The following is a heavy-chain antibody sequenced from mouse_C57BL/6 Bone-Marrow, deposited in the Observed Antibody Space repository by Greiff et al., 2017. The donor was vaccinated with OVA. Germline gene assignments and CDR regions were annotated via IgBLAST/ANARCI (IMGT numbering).Heavy chain of an antibody. CDR3: ARSLRRSGGY. Sequence: QVQLQQSGAELVMPGASVKLSCKASGYTFTSYWMHWVKQRPGPGLEWIGEIDPSDSYTTYNQKLKGKSTLTVDKSSSTAYMQLSSLTSEDSAVYYCARSLRRSGGYWGQGTSVTVSS. CDR2: IDPSDSYT. CDR1: GYTFTSYW. J-gene: IGHJ4*01. V-gene: IGHV1-69*01. D-gene: IGHD1-1*01.